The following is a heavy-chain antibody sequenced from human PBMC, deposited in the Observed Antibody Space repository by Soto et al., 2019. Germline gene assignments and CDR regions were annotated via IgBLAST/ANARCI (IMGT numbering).Heavy chain of an antibody. CDR3: ARDTGLAPTVWGY. V-gene: IGHV4-31*03. D-gene: IGHD7-27*01. CDR2: VYHSGST. CDR1: GDSIRGGGHY. Sequence: QVQLQESGPGLVKPSQTLSLTCSVSGDSIRGGGHYWNWIRQFPGKGLEWIGYVYHSGSTHYNPSLRGRLTISIDTSKKQFSLRHISVTAADTALYYCARDTGLAPTVWGYWGHGTQVTVSS. J-gene: IGHJ4*03.